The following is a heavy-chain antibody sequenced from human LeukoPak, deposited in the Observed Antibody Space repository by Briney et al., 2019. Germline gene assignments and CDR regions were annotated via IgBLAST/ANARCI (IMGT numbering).Heavy chain of an antibody. J-gene: IGHJ4*02. CDR1: GGPISGFH. D-gene: IGHD3-10*01. Sequence: PSETLSLTCTVSGGPISGFHWSWIRQPPGKGLEWIGYIHYSGSTDYNPSLKSRVTISVDTSKNQFSLKLSSVTAADTAVYYCTRHLDYYGSGSYEYWGREPWSPSPQ. V-gene: IGHV4-59*08. CDR3: TRHLDYYGSGSYEY. CDR2: IHYSGST.